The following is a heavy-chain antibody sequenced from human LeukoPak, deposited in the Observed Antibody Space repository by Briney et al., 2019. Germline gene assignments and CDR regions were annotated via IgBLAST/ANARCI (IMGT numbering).Heavy chain of an antibody. CDR3: ARSVNIVVEYYFDY. V-gene: IGHV4-39*01. Sequence: SETLSLTCTVSGGSISSRSYFWGWIRQPPGKGLEWIVSISYSGSTYYNPSLKSRVTIPVGTCKNQFSLKLNSVTAADTAVYFCARSVNIVVEYYFDYWGQGTLVTVSS. CDR2: ISYSGST. CDR1: GGSISSRSYF. J-gene: IGHJ4*02. D-gene: IGHD2-15*01.